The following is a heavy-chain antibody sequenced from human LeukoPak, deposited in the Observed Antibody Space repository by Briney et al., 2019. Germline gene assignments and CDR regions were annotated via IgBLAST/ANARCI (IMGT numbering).Heavy chain of an antibody. V-gene: IGHV3-74*01. CDR3: ASAEVIQNGMDV. CDR1: GFTFSSYW. Sequence: PGGSLRLSCAASGFTFSSYWMHWVRQAPGKGLVWVSRINSDGSSTSYADSVKGRFTISRDNAKNTLYLQMNSLRAEDTAVYHYASAEVIQNGMDVWGQGTTVTVSS. J-gene: IGHJ6*02. CDR2: INSDGSST. D-gene: IGHD3-16*02.